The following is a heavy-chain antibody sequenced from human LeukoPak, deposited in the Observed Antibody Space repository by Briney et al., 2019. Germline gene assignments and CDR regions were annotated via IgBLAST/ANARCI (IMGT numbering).Heavy chain of an antibody. V-gene: IGHV4-38-2*02. CDR2: IYHSGGT. J-gene: IGHJ3*02. Sequence: PETLSLTCTLSGYSLSSGYYWGWFRQPPGKGLEWFGRIYHSGGTYYNPSLRSRVTISVDTPKNQSSLKLSSVTAAATAVYYWARSSPPCAFDICGQGTMVTVSP. CDR3: ARSSPPCAFDI. CDR1: GYSLSSGYY.